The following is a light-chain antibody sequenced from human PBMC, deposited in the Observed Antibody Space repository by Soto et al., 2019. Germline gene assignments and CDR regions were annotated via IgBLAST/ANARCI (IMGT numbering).Light chain of an antibody. CDR1: QAINKN. J-gene: IGKJ2*01. CDR3: QQSFKTPYT. Sequence: DIQMTQSPPSLSASVGDRVTISCRASQAINKNLNWYQLKEGQAPKLLIYSTSEFQPGVPSRFSGSLSETEFSLTITGLQRDDSVTYFCQQSFKTPYTFGQGT. CDR2: STS. V-gene: IGKV1-39*01.